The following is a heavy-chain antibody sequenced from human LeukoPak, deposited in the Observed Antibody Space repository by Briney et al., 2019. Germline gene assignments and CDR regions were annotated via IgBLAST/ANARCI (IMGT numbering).Heavy chain of an antibody. J-gene: IGHJ4*02. D-gene: IGHD1-26*01. CDR3: ARDEHSGSCYV. Sequence: RASVKVSCKASGGTFSSYAISWVRQAPGQGLEWMGRIIPILGIANYAQKFQGRVTMTRDTSISTAYMELSRLRSDDTAVYYCARDEHSGSCYVWGQGTLVTVSS. CDR2: IIPILGIA. V-gene: IGHV1-69*04. CDR1: GGTFSSYA.